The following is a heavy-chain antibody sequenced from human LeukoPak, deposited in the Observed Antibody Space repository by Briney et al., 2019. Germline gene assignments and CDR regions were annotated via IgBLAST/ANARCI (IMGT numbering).Heavy chain of an antibody. CDR3: ARGISHCGGDCYPY. V-gene: IGHV4-34*01. CDR2: INHSGST. CDR1: GGSFSGYY. J-gene: IGHJ4*02. D-gene: IGHD2-21*02. Sequence: SETLSLTCAVYGGSFSGYYWSWIRQPPGKGLEWIGEINHSGSTNYNPSLKSRVTISVDASENQFSLKLSSVTAADTAVYYCARGISHCGGDCYPYWGQGTLVTVSS.